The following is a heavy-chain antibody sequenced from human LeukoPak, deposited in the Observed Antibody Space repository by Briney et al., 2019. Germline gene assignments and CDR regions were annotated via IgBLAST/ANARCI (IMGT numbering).Heavy chain of an antibody. Sequence: GGSLRLSCEASGFTFSTYAMSWVRQAPGKGLEWVSSISSSSSYIYYADSVKGRFTISRDNAKNSLYLQMNSLRAEDTAVYYCASGIFDIWGQGTMVTVSS. V-gene: IGHV3-21*01. D-gene: IGHD1-14*01. CDR2: ISSSSSYI. J-gene: IGHJ3*02. CDR3: ASGIFDI. CDR1: GFTFSTYA.